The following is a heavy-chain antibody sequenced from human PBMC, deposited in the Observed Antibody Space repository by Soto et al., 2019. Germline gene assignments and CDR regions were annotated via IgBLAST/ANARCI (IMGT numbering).Heavy chain of an antibody. J-gene: IGHJ6*03. Sequence: GGSLRLSCTASGFTFSSYAMSWVRQAPGKGLEWVSAISGSGGSTYYADSVKGRFTISRDNSKNTLYLQMNSLRAEDTAVYYCAKDSVGYQQSTNLDYYYYYMDVWGKGTTVTVSS. D-gene: IGHD2-2*01. CDR1: GFTFSSYA. V-gene: IGHV3-23*01. CDR3: AKDSVGYQQSTNLDYYYYYMDV. CDR2: ISGSGGST.